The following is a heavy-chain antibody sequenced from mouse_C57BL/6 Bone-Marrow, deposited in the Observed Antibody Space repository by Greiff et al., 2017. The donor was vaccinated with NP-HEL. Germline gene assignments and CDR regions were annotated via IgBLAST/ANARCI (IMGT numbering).Heavy chain of an antibody. CDR3: ARNYGSSYYFDY. J-gene: IGHJ2*01. CDR2: INPSNGGT. CDR1: GYTFTSYW. V-gene: IGHV1-53*01. Sequence: QVQLQQPGTELVKPGASVKPSCKASGYTFTSYWMHWVKQRPGQGLEWIGKINPSNGGTNYNEKFKSKATLTVDKSSSTAYMQLSSLTSEDSAVYYCARNYGSSYYFDYWGQGTTLTVSS. D-gene: IGHD1-1*01.